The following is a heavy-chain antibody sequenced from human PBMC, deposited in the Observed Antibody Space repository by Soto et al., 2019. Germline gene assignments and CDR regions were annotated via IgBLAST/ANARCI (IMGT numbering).Heavy chain of an antibody. Sequence: QVQLVQSGAEVKKPGASVKVSCKVSGYTFNSYAIIWVRQAPGQGLEWMGWISGYNGNTRYAQNLQGRVTMTTDTSTSTAYMELSSLRSDDTAVYYCARDSISGSGWYSDYWGQGTLVTVSS. CDR2: ISGYNGNT. D-gene: IGHD6-19*01. CDR3: ARDSISGSGWYSDY. V-gene: IGHV1-18*01. J-gene: IGHJ4*02. CDR1: GYTFNSYA.